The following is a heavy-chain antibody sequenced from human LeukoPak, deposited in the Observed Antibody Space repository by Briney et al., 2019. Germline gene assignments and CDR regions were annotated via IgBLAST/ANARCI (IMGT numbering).Heavy chain of an antibody. CDR3: ARDREAAAAYDAFDI. J-gene: IGHJ3*02. D-gene: IGHD6-13*01. V-gene: IGHV1-8*03. CDR2: MNPKSGNT. CDR1: GYTFTRYD. Sequence: GASVKVSCKASGYTFTRYDINWVRQATGQGLEWMGWMNPKSGNTGHAQKFQGRVTITRDTSISTVYMELSSLRSEDTAVYFCARDREAAAAYDAFDIWGQGTMVTVSS.